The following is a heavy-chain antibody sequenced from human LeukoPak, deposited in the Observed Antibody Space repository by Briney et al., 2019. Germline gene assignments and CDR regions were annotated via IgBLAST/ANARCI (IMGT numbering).Heavy chain of an antibody. CDR3: ARGVVVGFDY. CDR2: ISSSSSTI. D-gene: IGHD2-15*01. V-gene: IGHV3-48*04. CDR1: GFALSSYS. Sequence: PGGPLRLCWAASGFALSSYSVDCRRQDQGKGLEWVSYISSSSSTIYYADSVKGRFTISRDNAKNSLYLQMNSLRAEDTAVYYCARGVVVGFDYWGQGTLVTVSS. J-gene: IGHJ4*02.